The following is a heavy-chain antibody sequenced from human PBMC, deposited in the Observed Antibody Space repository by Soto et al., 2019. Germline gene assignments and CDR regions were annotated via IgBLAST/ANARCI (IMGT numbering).Heavy chain of an antibody. D-gene: IGHD6-19*01. V-gene: IGHV3-64D*06. Sequence: EVQLVESGGGLVLPGGSLRVSCSASGFTFRSYSMHWVRQAPGKGLEYISALTNNGGHTYYADSVKGRFTISRDNSKNILYLEMNSLTTEDTAVYYCVKGQQWLSGDLDAWGQGTTVTVS. CDR3: VKGQQWLSGDLDA. CDR2: LTNNGGHT. CDR1: GFTFRSYS. J-gene: IGHJ6*02.